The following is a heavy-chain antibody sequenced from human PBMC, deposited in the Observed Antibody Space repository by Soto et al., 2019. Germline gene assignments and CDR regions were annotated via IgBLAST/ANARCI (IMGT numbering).Heavy chain of an antibody. D-gene: IGHD4-17*01. CDR1: GFSFRNYG. CDR3: ARDYGDYPYNWFDP. J-gene: IGHJ5*02. CDR2: IGRGGDT. V-gene: IGHV3-23*01. Sequence: EVQLLESGGGLVQPGGSLRLSCEVSGFSFRNYGMNWVRQAPDKGLEWVSTIGRGGDTFYADSVKGRFTISRDTSKNTLYLQMNSLRAEDTAVYYCARDYGDYPYNWFDPWGQGTLVTVSS.